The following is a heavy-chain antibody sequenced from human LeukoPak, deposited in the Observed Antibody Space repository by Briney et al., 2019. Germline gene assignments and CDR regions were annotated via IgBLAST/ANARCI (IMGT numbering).Heavy chain of an antibody. Sequence: GGSLRLSCAASGFTFSSYAMNWVRQAPGKGLEWVSTISNSGDRTYYADSVKGRFTISRDNSKNTLYLQMNSLRAEDTAVYYCAKSYYGDYEVYYYYGMDVWGQGTTVTVSS. V-gene: IGHV3-23*01. J-gene: IGHJ6*02. CDR2: ISNSGDRT. D-gene: IGHD4-17*01. CDR3: AKSYYGDYEVYYYYGMDV. CDR1: GFTFSSYA.